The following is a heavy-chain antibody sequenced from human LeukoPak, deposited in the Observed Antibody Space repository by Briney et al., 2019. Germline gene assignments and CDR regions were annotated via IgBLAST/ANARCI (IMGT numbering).Heavy chain of an antibody. D-gene: IGHD6-19*01. CDR2: INHSGST. Sequence: SETLSLTCAVYGGSFSGYYWSWIRQPPGKGLEWIGEINHSGSTNYNPSLKSRVTISVDTSKNQFSLKLSSVTAADTAVYYCARGISSGWYEPFDYCGQGTLVTVSS. J-gene: IGHJ4*02. CDR1: GGSFSGYY. V-gene: IGHV4-34*01. CDR3: ARGISSGWYEPFDY.